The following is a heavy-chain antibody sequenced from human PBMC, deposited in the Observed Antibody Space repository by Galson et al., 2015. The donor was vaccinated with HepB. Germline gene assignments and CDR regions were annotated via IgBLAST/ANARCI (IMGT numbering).Heavy chain of an antibody. V-gene: IGHV3-30*04. CDR2: ISYDGSNK. D-gene: IGHD6-13*01. CDR3: ARDKEQQLGVHWFDP. CDR1: GFTFSSYA. Sequence: SLRLSCAASGFTFSSYAMHWVRQAPGKGLEWVAVISYDGSNKYYADSVKGRFTISRDNSKNTLYLQMNSLRAEDTAVYYCARDKEQQLGVHWFDPWGQGTLVTVSS. J-gene: IGHJ5*02.